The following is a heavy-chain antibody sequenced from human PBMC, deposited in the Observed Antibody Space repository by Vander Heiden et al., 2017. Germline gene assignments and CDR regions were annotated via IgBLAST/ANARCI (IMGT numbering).Heavy chain of an antibody. CDR2: VYYSGST. CDR3: ATCEGGSKGCGFDY. Sequence: QVQLQESGPGLVKPSETLSLTCTVSGGSISSYYWSWVRQPPGKGLEWIGYVYYSGSTNYNPSRKSRVTISVDTSKNQFSLKLSSVTAADTAVYYCATCEGGSKGCGFDYWGQGTLVTVSS. D-gene: IGHD2-15*01. J-gene: IGHJ4*02. CDR1: GGSISSYY. V-gene: IGHV4-59*01.